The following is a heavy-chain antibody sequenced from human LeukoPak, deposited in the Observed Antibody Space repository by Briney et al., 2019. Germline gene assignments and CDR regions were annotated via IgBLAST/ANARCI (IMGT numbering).Heavy chain of an antibody. CDR2: TSYDGSNK. D-gene: IGHD3-9*01. V-gene: IGHV3-30*18. J-gene: IGHJ6*02. Sequence: PGGSLRLSCAASGFTFSSYGMHWVRQAPGKGLEWVAVTSYDGSNKYYADSVKGRFTISRDNSKNTLYLQMNSLRAEDTAVYYCAKGQLRYFDWLSSYYYYGLDVWGQGTTVTVSS. CDR3: AKGQLRYFDWLSSYYYYGLDV. CDR1: GFTFSSYG.